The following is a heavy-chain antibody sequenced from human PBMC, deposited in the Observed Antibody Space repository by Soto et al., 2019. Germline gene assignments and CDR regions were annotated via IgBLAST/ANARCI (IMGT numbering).Heavy chain of an antibody. CDR2: ISTGNGNT. CDR1: GYTFTDHA. J-gene: IGHJ4*02. CDR3: AKAYRMGIPDF. Sequence: QVQLVQSGAEVKKPGASVKVSCKASGYTFTDHAILWVRQAPGQGLEWMGRISTGNGNTKYSQNFQGRVTITRATSAGTAYMELSSLRFDDMAVYYCAKAYRMGIPDFWGQGTLGTVSS. V-gene: IGHV1-3*04. D-gene: IGHD5-18*01.